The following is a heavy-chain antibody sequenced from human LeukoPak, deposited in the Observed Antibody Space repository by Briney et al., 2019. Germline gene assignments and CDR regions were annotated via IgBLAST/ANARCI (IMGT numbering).Heavy chain of an antibody. CDR3: ARDYGSGSYYNDYYYYGMDV. Sequence: SETLSLTCTVSGGSISSYYWSWIRQPAGKGLEWIGRIYTGGSTNYNPSLKSRVTMSVDTSKNQFSLKLSPVTAADTAVYYCARDYGSGSYYNDYYYYGMDVWGQGTTVTVSS. D-gene: IGHD3-10*01. V-gene: IGHV4-4*07. J-gene: IGHJ6*02. CDR2: IYTGGST. CDR1: GGSISSYY.